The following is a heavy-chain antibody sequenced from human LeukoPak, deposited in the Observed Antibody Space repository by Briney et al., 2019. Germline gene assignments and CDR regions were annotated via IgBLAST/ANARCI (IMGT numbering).Heavy chain of an antibody. D-gene: IGHD3-3*01. V-gene: IGHV3-74*01. CDR1: GFTVSSNY. CDR2: IISDGSNI. CDR3: ASGPRFDYFDFWSGYLDY. Sequence: GGSLRLSCAASGFTVSSNYMSWVRQVPGKGLVWVSRIISDGSNINYADSVKGRFTISRDNAKNTLYLQMNNLRAEDTAVYYCASGPRFDYFDFWSGYLDYWGQGTLVTVSS. J-gene: IGHJ4*02.